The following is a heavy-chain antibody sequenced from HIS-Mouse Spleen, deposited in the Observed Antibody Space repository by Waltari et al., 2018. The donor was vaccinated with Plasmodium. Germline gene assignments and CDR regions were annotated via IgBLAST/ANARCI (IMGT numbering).Heavy chain of an antibody. J-gene: IGHJ3*02. CDR3: ARGMKSSSSAFDI. V-gene: IGHV3-53*01. Sequence: EVQLVESGGGLIQPGGSLRLSCAASGFTVSSNYMSWVRQAPGKGLAWVSVIYSGGSTYYADSGKGRFTISRDNSKNTLYLQMNSLRAEDTAVYYCARGMKSSSSAFDIWGQGTMVTVSS. D-gene: IGHD6-6*01. CDR2: IYSGGST. CDR1: GFTVSSNY.